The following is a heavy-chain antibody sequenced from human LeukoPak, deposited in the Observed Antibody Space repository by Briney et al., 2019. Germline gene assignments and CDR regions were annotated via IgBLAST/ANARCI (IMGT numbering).Heavy chain of an antibody. CDR1: GFTFSSYG. CDR2: IWYDGSNK. V-gene: IGHV3-33*01. Sequence: GRSLRLSCAASGFTFSSYGMHWVRQAPGKGLEWVAVIWYDGSNKYYADSVKGRFTISRDNSKNTLYLQMNSLRAEDTAVYYCARAPFRYSSSWYLLGYWGQGTLVTVSS. J-gene: IGHJ4*02. D-gene: IGHD6-13*01. CDR3: ARAPFRYSSSWYLLGY.